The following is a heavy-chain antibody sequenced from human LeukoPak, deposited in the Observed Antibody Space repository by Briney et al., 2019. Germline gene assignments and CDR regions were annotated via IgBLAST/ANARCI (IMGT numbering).Heavy chain of an antibody. CDR3: AKVFGGQWEPAVLDY. D-gene: IGHD1-26*01. CDR2: IRSKANSYAT. V-gene: IGHV3-73*01. CDR1: GFTFSGSA. Sequence: GGSLRLSCAASGFTFSGSAMPWVRQASGKGLEWVGRIRSKANSYATAYAASVKGRFTISRDDSKNTAYLQMNSLKTEDTAVYYCAKVFGGQWEPAVLDYWGQGTLVTVSS. J-gene: IGHJ4*02.